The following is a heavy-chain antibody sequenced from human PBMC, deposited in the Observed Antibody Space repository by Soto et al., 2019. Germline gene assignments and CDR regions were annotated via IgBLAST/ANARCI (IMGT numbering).Heavy chain of an antibody. V-gene: IGHV6-1*01. J-gene: IGHJ4*02. CDR1: GDSVSNNSGA. D-gene: IGHD3-16*01. CDR2: TYYRSKWSN. CDR3: ARAWAFGNTGRDLDY. Sequence: QVQLQQSGPGLVKPSQPLSVTCHLPGDSVSNNSGAWIWNRESPSRGLEWLRRTYYRSKWSNYYAVSVKSRITINADTSKNQFSLHLHSVTPADTAVYYCARAWAFGNTGRDLDYWGQGTLVTVAS.